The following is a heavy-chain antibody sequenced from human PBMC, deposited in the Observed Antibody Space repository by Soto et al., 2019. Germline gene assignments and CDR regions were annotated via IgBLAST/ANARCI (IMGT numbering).Heavy chain of an antibody. CDR3: ARWSYLDY. V-gene: IGHV3-23*01. Sequence: LRLSCAASGFSFGSYALSWVRQAPGKGLEWVSTISGSDGKTFYADSVKGRFSISRDTSQSTLYLQMNSLRADATAMYYCARWSYLDYWGQGIRVTVSS. CDR1: GFSFGSYA. D-gene: IGHD3-3*01. CDR2: ISGSDGKT. J-gene: IGHJ4*02.